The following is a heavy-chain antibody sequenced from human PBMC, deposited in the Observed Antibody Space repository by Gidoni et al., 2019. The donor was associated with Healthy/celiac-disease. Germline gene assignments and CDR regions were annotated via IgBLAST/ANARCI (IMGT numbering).Heavy chain of an antibody. Sequence: QVQLVQSGAEVKKPGASVKVSCKASGYTFTSYYIHWVLEAPGQGLEWMGIINPSGGSTSYAQKFQGRVTMTRDTSTSTVYIELSSLRSEDTAVYYCARGKGFYSSSALHDAFDIWGQGTMVTVSS. V-gene: IGHV1-46*01. CDR2: INPSGGST. CDR1: GYTFTSYY. D-gene: IGHD6-6*01. CDR3: ARGKGFYSSSALHDAFDI. J-gene: IGHJ3*02.